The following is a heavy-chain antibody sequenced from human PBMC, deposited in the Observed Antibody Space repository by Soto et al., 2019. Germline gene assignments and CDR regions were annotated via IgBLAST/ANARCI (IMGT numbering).Heavy chain of an antibody. CDR1: GFTFSSYW. CDR2: IKQDGSEK. D-gene: IGHD3-10*01. V-gene: IGHV3-7*05. J-gene: IGHJ4*02. Sequence: GGSLRLSCAASGFTFSSYWMSWVRQAPGKGLEWVANIKQDGSEKYYVDSVKGRFTISRDNAKNSLYLQMNSLRAEDTAVYYCARGAGYYGSGSYLFNDYWGQGTLVTVSS. CDR3: ARGAGYYGSGSYLFNDY.